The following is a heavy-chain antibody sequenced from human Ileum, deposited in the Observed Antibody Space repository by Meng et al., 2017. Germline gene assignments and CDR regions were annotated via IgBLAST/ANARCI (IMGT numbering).Heavy chain of an antibody. CDR2: IYYSRST. CDR3: ARLYYYDSSGYIGNWYFDL. V-gene: IGHV4-59*01. J-gene: IGHJ2*01. CDR1: CGSISSYY. D-gene: IGHD3-22*01. Sequence: QAPVPGSAPGLAKPSETLALPFTVSCGSISSYYWSWIRQPPGKGLEWIGYIYYSRSTNYHPSLKSRVTISVDTSTNQFSLKLSSVTAADTAVYYCARLYYYDSSGYIGNWYFDLWGRGTLVTVSS.